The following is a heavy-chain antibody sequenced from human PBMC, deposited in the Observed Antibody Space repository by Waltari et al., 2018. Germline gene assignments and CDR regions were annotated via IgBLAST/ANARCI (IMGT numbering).Heavy chain of an antibody. D-gene: IGHD4-17*01. CDR2: SYPCDSDT. CDR1: GYSFTSYW. CDR3: ARHLSPTTVTTPSNYYYMDV. J-gene: IGHJ6*03. Sequence: EVQLVQSGAEVKKPGESLKISCKGSGYSFTSYWIGWVRQMPGKGLEWMGISYPCDSDTRYSPSFQGQVTISADKSISTAYLQWSSLKASDTAMYYCARHLSPTTVTTPSNYYYMDVWGKGTTVTVSS. V-gene: IGHV5-51*01.